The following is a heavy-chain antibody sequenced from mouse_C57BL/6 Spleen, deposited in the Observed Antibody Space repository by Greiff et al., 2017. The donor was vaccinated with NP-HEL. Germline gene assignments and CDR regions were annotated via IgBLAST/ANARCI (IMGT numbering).Heavy chain of an antibody. J-gene: IGHJ3*01. V-gene: IGHV1-7*01. CDR2: INPSSGYT. CDR1: GYTFTSYW. Sequence: QVQLKESGAELAKPGASVKLSCKASGYTFTSYWMHWVKQRPGQGLEWIGYINPSSGYTKYNQKFKDKATLTADKSSSTAYMQLSSLTYEDSAVYYCARSVPPNWDWFAYWGQGTLVTVSA. CDR3: ARSVPPNWDWFAY. D-gene: IGHD4-1*01.